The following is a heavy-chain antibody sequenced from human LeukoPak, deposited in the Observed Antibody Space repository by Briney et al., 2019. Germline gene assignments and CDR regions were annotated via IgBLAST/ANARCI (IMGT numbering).Heavy chain of an antibody. D-gene: IGHD3-10*01. CDR1: GFTFSTYG. CDR3: AKDFTYGSGSYYSEWGVGYFDY. Sequence: GGTLRLSCAASGFTFSTYGMSWVRQAPGKGLEWVSAISGSGGSTYYAASVKGRFTISRDNSKNTLYLQMNSLRAEDTAVYYCAKDFTYGSGSYYSEWGVGYFDYWGQGTLVTVSS. J-gene: IGHJ4*02. V-gene: IGHV3-23*01. CDR2: ISGSGGST.